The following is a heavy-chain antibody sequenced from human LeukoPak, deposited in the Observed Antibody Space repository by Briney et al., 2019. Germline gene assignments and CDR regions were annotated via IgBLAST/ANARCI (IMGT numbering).Heavy chain of an antibody. CDR2: IYHSGST. J-gene: IGHJ4*02. Sequence: SETLSLTCTVSGGSISSGGYSWSWIRQPPGKGLEWIGYIYHSGSTYYNPSLKSRVTISVDTSKNQFSLKLSSVTAADTAVYYCASQTLYSGSYFWGQGTLVTVSS. CDR1: GGSISSGGYS. CDR3: ASQTLYSGSYF. D-gene: IGHD1-26*01. V-gene: IGHV4-30-2*02.